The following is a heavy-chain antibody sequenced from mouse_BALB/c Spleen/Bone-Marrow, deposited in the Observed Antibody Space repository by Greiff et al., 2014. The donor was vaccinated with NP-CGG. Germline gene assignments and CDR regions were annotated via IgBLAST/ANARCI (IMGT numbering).Heavy chain of an antibody. CDR2: INPYNGAT. V-gene: IGHV1-26*01. J-gene: IGHJ3*01. CDR1: GYSFTDYY. CDR3: ASFGFAY. Sequence: EVQLQQSGPELVKPGASVKISCKASGYSFTDYYMHWVKQSHVKGLEWIGRINPYNGATSYNQNFKDKASLTVEKSSRTAYMELHSLTSEDSAVYYCASFGFAYWGQGTLVTVSA.